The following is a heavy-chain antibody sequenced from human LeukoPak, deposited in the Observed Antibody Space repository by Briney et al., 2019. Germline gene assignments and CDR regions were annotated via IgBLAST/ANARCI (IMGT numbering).Heavy chain of an antibody. J-gene: IGHJ4*02. V-gene: IGHV1-8*01. CDR1: GYTFSSYD. CDR3: ARVYSRRSSGYYYADY. Sequence: ASVKVSCKASGYTFSSYDINWVRQATGQGLEWMGWMNPNSGNTGYAQKFQGRVTMTRNTSINTAYMELSSLRSEDTAVYYFARVYSRRSSGYYYADYWGQGALVTVSS. D-gene: IGHD3-22*01. CDR2: MNPNSGNT.